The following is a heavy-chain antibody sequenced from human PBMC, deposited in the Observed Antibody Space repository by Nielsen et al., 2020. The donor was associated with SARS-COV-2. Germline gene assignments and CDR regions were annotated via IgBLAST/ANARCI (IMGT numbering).Heavy chain of an antibody. D-gene: IGHD3-22*01. J-gene: IGHJ3*02. V-gene: IGHV3-48*03. CDR1: GFTFSSYE. CDR2: ISSSGSTI. Sequence: GESLKISCAASGFTFSSYEMNWVRQAPGKGLEWVSYISSSGSTIYYADSVKGRFTISRDNAKNSLYLQMNSLRAEDTAVYYCAREGDSSGTVGYDVFDIWGQGTMVTVSS. CDR3: AREGDSSGTVGYDVFDI.